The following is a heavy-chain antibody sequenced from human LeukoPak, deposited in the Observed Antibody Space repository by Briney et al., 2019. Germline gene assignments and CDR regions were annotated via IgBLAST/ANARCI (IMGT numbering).Heavy chain of an antibody. D-gene: IGHD2-15*01. V-gene: IGHV3-21*01. CDR1: GFTFSSYS. CDR2: ISSSSSYI. J-gene: IGHJ1*01. CDR3: ARDPHSLGYCSV. Sequence: NPGGSLRISCAASGFTFSSYSTTWVRQAPGKGLEWVSSISSSSSYIYYADSVKGRFTISRDNAKNSLYLQMNSLRAEDTAVYYCARDPHSLGYCSVWGQGTLVTVSP.